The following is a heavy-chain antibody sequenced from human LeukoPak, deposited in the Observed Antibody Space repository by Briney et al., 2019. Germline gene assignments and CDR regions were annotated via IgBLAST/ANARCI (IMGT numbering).Heavy chain of an antibody. Sequence: ASVKVSCKASGYTFTGYYMHWVRHAPGQGLEWMGWINPNSGGTNYAQKFQGRVTMTRDTSISTAYMELSRLRSDDTAVYYCARGPWRYSGYDFVHGFDYWGQGTLVTVSS. J-gene: IGHJ4*02. CDR3: ARGPWRYSGYDFVHGFDY. V-gene: IGHV1-2*02. CDR2: INPNSGGT. CDR1: GYTFTGYY. D-gene: IGHD5-12*01.